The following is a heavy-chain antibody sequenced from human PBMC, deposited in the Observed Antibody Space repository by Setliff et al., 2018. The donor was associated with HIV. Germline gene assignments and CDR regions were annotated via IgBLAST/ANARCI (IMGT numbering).Heavy chain of an antibody. V-gene: IGHV3-7*01. CDR3: ATQTGFYNSHWYDY. D-gene: IGHD6-13*01. Sequence: LRLSCAASGFTCSSAWMGWVRQAPAKGLEWVANISPDGSATYYVDSVKGRFTIFRDNAKNSVFLQMSSLRAEDTGVYYCATQTGFYNSHWYDYWGQGMMVTVSS. CDR2: ISPDGSAT. CDR1: GFTCSSAW. J-gene: IGHJ4*02.